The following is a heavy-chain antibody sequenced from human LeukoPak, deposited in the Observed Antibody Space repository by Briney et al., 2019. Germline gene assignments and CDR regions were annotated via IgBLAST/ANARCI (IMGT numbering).Heavy chain of an antibody. CDR2: ISGSGGST. CDR3: AKGVRGITIFGVVRQYYFDY. D-gene: IGHD3-3*01. J-gene: IGHJ4*02. V-gene: IGHV3-23*01. CDR1: GFTFSSYA. Sequence: PGGSLRLSCAASGFTFSSYAMSWVRQAPGKGLEWVSAISGSGGSTYYADSVKGRFTISRDNSKNTLYLRMNSLRAEDTAVYYCAKGVRGITIFGVVRQYYFDYWGQGTLVTVSS.